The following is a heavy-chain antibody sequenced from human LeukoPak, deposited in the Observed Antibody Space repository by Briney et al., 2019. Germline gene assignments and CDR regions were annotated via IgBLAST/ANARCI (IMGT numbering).Heavy chain of an antibody. V-gene: IGHV3-33*01. J-gene: IGHJ4*02. CDR3: ARDQKPGVAAARRRIFGGLDY. Sequence: GGSLRLSCAASGFTFSSYGMHWVRQAPGKGLEWVAVIWYDGSNKYYADSVKGRFTISRDNSKNTLYLQMNSLRAEDTAVYYCARDQKPGVAAARRRIFGGLDYWGQGTLVTVSS. CDR2: IWYDGSNK. D-gene: IGHD6-13*01. CDR1: GFTFSSYG.